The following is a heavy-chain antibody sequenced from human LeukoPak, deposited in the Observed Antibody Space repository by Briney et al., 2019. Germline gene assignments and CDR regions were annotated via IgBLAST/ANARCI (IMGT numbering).Heavy chain of an antibody. J-gene: IGHJ4*02. CDR2: ITGSGDNT. V-gene: IGHV3-23*01. Sequence: GGSLRLSCAAPGFTFSNYGMSWVRQAPGKGLEWVSSITGSGDNTYYADSVKGRFTISRDNSKNTLSLQMNSLRAEDTAVYYCAKGRSASGTYYTTIDYWGQGTLVTVSS. D-gene: IGHD3-10*01. CDR1: GFTFSNYG. CDR3: AKGRSASGTYYTTIDY.